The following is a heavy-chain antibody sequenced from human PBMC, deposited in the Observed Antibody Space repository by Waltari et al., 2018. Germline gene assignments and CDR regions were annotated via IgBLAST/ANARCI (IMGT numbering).Heavy chain of an antibody. V-gene: IGHV3-7*01. Sequence: EVQLVESGGGLVQPGGSLRLSCAASGFTFSSYWMSWVRQAPGKGLEWVAKIKQDGSEKYYVDSVKGRFTISRDNAKNSLYLQMNSLRAEDTAVYYCARDAAWSGWRRRGTAFDYWGQGTLVTVSS. CDR1: GFTFSSYW. D-gene: IGHD6-19*01. CDR2: IKQDGSEK. J-gene: IGHJ4*02. CDR3: ARDAAWSGWRRRGTAFDY.